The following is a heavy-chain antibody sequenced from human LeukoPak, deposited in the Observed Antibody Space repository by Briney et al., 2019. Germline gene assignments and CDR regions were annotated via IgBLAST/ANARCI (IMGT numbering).Heavy chain of an antibody. CDR2: ISYDGSNK. V-gene: IGHV3-30*18. Sequence: GGSLRLSCAASGFTFSSYGMHWVRQAPGKGLEGVAVISYDGSNKYYADSVKGRFTISRDNSKNTLYLQMNSLRAEDTAVYYCAKDLWSGESVDYWGQGTLVTVSS. CDR1: GFTFSSYG. CDR3: AKDLWSGESVDY. J-gene: IGHJ4*02. D-gene: IGHD3-10*01.